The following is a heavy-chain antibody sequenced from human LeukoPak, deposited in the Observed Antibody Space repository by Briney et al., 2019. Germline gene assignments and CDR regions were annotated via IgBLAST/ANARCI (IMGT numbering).Heavy chain of an antibody. J-gene: IGHJ4*02. Sequence: GRSLRLSCAASGFTFSNYGMHWVRQAPGKGLEWVAVMWYDGSNKYYTDSVKGRFTISRDNSKNTLYLQMNSLRAEDTAVYYCAREDTSLVIANWGQGTLVTVSS. CDR3: AREDTSLVIAN. V-gene: IGHV3-33*01. CDR1: GFTFSNYG. D-gene: IGHD5-18*01. CDR2: MWYDGSNK.